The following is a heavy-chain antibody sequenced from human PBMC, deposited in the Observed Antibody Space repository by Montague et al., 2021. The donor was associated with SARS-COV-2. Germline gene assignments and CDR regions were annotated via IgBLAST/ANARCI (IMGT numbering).Heavy chain of an antibody. CDR3: ARDRWDRNGMDV. CDR1: GFPFSRYR. Sequence: SLRLSCAASGFPFSRYRMNWLRQAPGKGLEWVSYISSSSSTLYYADSVKGRFTISRDNAKNSLYLQMNSLRDEDTAVYYCARDRWDRNGMDVWGQGTTVTVSS. V-gene: IGHV3-48*02. D-gene: IGHD5-24*01. CDR2: ISSSSSTL. J-gene: IGHJ6*02.